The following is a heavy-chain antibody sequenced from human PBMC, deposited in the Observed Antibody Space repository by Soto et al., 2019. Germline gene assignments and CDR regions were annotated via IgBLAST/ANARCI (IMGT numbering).Heavy chain of an antibody. CDR1: GYTFTSYA. CDR3: ARDRALRITTKNSN. CDR2: INAGNGNT. Sequence: ASVKVSCKASGYTFTSYAMHWVRQAPGQRLEWMGWINAGNGNTKYSQKFQGRVTITRDTSASTAYMELSSLRSEDTAVYYCARDRALRITTKNSNWGKGTLVTVSS. J-gene: IGHJ4*02. D-gene: IGHD3-3*01. V-gene: IGHV1-3*01.